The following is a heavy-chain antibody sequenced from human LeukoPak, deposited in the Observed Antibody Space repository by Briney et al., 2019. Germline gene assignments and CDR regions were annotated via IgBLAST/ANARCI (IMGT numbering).Heavy chain of an antibody. J-gene: IGHJ4*02. CDR1: GGSISSGDYY. CDR2: IYYSGST. V-gene: IGHV4-30-4*01. CDR3: ASATLISFGELSG. Sequence: PSETLSLTCTVSGGSISSGDYYWSWIRQPPGKGLEWIGYIYYSGSTYYNPSLKSRVTISVDTSKNQFSLKLSSVTAADTAVYYSASATLISFGELSGWGQGTLVTVSS. D-gene: IGHD3-10*01.